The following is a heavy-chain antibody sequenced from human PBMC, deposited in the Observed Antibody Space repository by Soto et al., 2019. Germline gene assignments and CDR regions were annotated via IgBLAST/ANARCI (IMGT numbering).Heavy chain of an antibody. V-gene: IGHV3-48*03. CDR2: ISSSGSTI. D-gene: IGHD6-6*01. CDR1: GFTFSSYE. J-gene: IGHJ4*02. Sequence: EVQLVESGGGLVQPGGSLRLSCAASGFTFSSYEMNWVRQAPGKGLEWVSYISSSGSTIYYADSVKGRFTISRDNSKNTLYLQMNSLRAEDTAVYYCAKDNIPEYSSSSFFDYWGQGTLVTVSS. CDR3: AKDNIPEYSSSSFFDY.